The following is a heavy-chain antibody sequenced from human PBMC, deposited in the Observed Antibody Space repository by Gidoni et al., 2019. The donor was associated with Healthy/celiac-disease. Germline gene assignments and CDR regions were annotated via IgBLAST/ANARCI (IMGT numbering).Heavy chain of an antibody. CDR3: ARDGEYSSSWYTRWFDP. V-gene: IGHV3-30-3*01. Sequence: QVQLVESGGGVVQPGGSLRLSCAASGFTFRFSAMHWVRQAPGKGLEWVALISYDGSNKYYADSVKGRFTISRDNSKNTLYLEMNSLRTEDTAVYYCARDGEYSSSWYTRWFDPWGQGTLVTVSS. CDR1: GFTFRFSA. D-gene: IGHD6-6*01. J-gene: IGHJ5*02. CDR2: ISYDGSNK.